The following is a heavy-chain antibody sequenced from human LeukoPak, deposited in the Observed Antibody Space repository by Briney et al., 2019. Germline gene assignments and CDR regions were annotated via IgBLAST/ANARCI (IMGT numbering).Heavy chain of an antibody. V-gene: IGHV4-34*01. CDR2: INDSGTI. D-gene: IGHD1-7*01. CDR1: GGSFSHYY. Sequence: SETLSLTCAVYGGSFSHYYWSWIRQFPGMGREWIGEINDSGTINYNPSLMSRVTISLDKSKNQFSLKLSSATAADTAVYYCARRWNYGRNYYIDVWGKGATVSVSS. CDR3: ARRWNYGRNYYIDV. J-gene: IGHJ6*03.